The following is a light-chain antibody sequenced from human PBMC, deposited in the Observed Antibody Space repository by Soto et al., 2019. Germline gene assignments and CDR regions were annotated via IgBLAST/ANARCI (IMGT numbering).Light chain of an antibody. CDR3: QQANSFPIT. V-gene: IGKV3D-20*02. CDR2: DAS. CDR1: HTVRNNY. Sequence: EFVLTQSPGTLSLSPLERSTLSCRVSHTVRNNYLAWYQQKPGQAPRLLIYDASSRATGIPDRFSGNGSGTDFTLTLSSLQPEDFATYYCQQANSFPITFGQGTRLEIK. J-gene: IGKJ5*01.